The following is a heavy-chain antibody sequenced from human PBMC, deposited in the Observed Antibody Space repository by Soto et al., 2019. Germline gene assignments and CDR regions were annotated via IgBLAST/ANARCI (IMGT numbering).Heavy chain of an antibody. J-gene: IGHJ4*02. CDR2: IYYSGST. CDR3: ARVYSGSYSDS. V-gene: IGHV4-59*12. Sequence: SETLSLTCTVSGGSISSYYWSWIRQPPGKGLEWIGYIYYSGSTNYNPSLKSRVTISVDTSKNQFSLKLSFVTAADTAVYYCARVYSGSYSDSWGRGTLVTVSS. D-gene: IGHD1-26*01. CDR1: GGSISSYY.